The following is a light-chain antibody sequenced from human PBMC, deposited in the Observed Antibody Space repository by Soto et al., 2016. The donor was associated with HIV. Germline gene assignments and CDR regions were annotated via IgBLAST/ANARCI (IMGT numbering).Light chain of an antibody. J-gene: IGLJ3*02. CDR2: DDR. CDR3: QVWDSSSDHLV. CDR1: HIGHKS. Sequence: SYIIRQPSAVSVALGQTTTMTCEGFHIGHKSVHWYQHKEGQAPVLVLYDDRGRPSGIPKRFSGSNSGSNSDNTATLTISRVEAGDETDYYCQVWDSSSDHLVFGAGTKLTVL. V-gene: IGLV3-21*01.